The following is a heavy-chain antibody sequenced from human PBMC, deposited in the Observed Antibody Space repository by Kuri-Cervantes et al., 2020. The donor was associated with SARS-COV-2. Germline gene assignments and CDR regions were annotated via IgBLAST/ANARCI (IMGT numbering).Heavy chain of an antibody. J-gene: IGHJ4*02. CDR1: GFTFSSYE. D-gene: IGHD1-26*01. Sequence: GGSLRLSCAASGFTFSSYEMNWVRQAPGKGLEWVSYISSSGSTIYYADSVKGRFTISKDNSKNTLYLQMNSLRAEDTAVYYCAKDQWELLGGGYWGQGTLVTVSS. V-gene: IGHV3-48*03. CDR2: ISSSGSTI. CDR3: AKDQWELLGGGY.